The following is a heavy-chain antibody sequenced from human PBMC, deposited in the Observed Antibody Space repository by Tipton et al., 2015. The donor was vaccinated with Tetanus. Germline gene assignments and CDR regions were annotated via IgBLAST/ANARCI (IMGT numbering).Heavy chain of an antibody. V-gene: IGHV4-61*01. Sequence: TPSLTCTVSGGSVSSGSYYWSWIRQPPGKGLEWIGYIYYSGSTNYNPSLKSRVTISVDTSKNQFSLKLSSVTAADTVVYYCARAVVAAPPYYFDYWGQGTLVTVSS. D-gene: IGHD2-15*01. CDR3: ARAVVAAPPYYFDY. CDR2: IYYSGST. CDR1: GGSVSSGSYY. J-gene: IGHJ4*02.